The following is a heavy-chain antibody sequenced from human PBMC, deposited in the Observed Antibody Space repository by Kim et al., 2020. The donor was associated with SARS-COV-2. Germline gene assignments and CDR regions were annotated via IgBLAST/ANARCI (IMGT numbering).Heavy chain of an antibody. CDR2: VKRKTDDETT. CDR1: GFTFDNAW. Sequence: GGSLRLSCAASGFTFDNAWMSWVRQAPGKGLEWVGRVKRKTDDETTDYAAHVKGRFSISRDDSKNTLYLQMNSRKSEDTATYYCATQLRWKFQLGDFWGQGTLVTVSS. D-gene: IGHD1-1*01. J-gene: IGHJ4*02. V-gene: IGHV3-15*01. CDR3: ATQLRWKFQLGDF.